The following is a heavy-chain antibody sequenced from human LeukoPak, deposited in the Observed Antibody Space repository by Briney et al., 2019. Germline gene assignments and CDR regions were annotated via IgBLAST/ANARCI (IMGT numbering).Heavy chain of an antibody. CDR2: IPFSGRDE. D-gene: IGHD1-26*01. CDR1: GFSFESYG. J-gene: IGHJ4*02. CDR3: VKDCGLGGSRDY. Sequence: GGSLRLSCATFGFSFESYGLRWVRQAPGKGLEWVTFIPFSGRDENYADSVRGRFTISRDNSKNMVYLQMNSLRPDDTGIYYCVKDCGLGGSRDYWGQGTLVTVSS. V-gene: IGHV3-30*02.